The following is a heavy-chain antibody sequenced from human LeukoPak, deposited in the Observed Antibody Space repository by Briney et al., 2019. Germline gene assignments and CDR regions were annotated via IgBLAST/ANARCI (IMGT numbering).Heavy chain of an antibody. CDR2: ISAYNGNT. CDR1: GYTFTSYG. V-gene: IGHV1-18*01. Sequence: ASVKVSCKASGYTFTSYGISWVRQAPGQGLEWMGWISAYNGNTNYAQKLQGRVTMTTDTSTSTAYMELRSLRSDDTDVYYCARVPLVGAAPRWVSRFDYWGQGTLVTVSS. CDR3: ARVPLVGAAPRWVSRFDY. J-gene: IGHJ4*02. D-gene: IGHD2-15*01.